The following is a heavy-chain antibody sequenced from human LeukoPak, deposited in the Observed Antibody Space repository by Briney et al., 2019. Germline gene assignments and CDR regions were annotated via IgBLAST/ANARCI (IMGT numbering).Heavy chain of an antibody. V-gene: IGHV3-30*02. CDR3: ARVDVDTAMVDAFDI. D-gene: IGHD5-18*01. J-gene: IGHJ3*02. CDR1: GFTFSSYG. Sequence: PGGSLRLSCAASGFTFSSYGMHWVRQAPGKGLEWVAFIRYDGSNKYYADSVKGRFTISRDNSKNTLYLQMNSLRAEDTAVYYCARVDVDTAMVDAFDIWGQGTMVTVSS. CDR2: IRYDGSNK.